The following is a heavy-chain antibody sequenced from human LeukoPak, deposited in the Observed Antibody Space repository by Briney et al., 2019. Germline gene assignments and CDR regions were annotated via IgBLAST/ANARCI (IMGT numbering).Heavy chain of an antibody. J-gene: IGHJ4*02. CDR2: IYISGIT. CDR3: AREYSSGCYDY. Sequence: SETLSLTYTVSGGSISSYYWSWIRQPAGKGLEWIGRIYISGITNYNPSLKSRVTMSVDTSKNQFSLKLSSVTAADTAVYYCAREYSSGCYDYWGQGTLVTVSS. V-gene: IGHV4-4*07. D-gene: IGHD6-19*01. CDR1: GGSISSYY.